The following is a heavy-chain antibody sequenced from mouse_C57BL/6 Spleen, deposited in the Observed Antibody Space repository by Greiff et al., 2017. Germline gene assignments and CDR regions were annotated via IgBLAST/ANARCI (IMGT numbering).Heavy chain of an antibody. CDR1: GFNIKDDY. CDR2: IDPENGDT. V-gene: IGHV14-4*01. CDR3: TTSAWFAY. Sequence: VQLKESGAELVRPGASVKLSCTASGFNIKDDYMHWVKQRPEQGLEWIGWIDPENGDTEYASKFQGKATITADTSSNTAYLQLSSLTSADTAVYYCTTSAWFAYWGQGTLVTVSA. J-gene: IGHJ3*01.